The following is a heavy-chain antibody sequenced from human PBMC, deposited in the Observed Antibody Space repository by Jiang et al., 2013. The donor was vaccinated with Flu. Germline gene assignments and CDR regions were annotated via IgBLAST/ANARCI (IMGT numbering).Heavy chain of an antibody. Sequence: TLSLTCTVSGGSISSGGYYWSWIRQHPGKGLEWIGYIYYSGSTYYNPSLKSRVTISVDTSKNQFSLKLSSVTAADTAVYYCAGGPYYDFWSGYGGNRLDYWGQGTLVTVSS. CDR1: GGSISSGGYY. J-gene: IGHJ4*02. CDR3: AGGPYYDFWSGYGGNRLDY. CDR2: IYYSGST. V-gene: IGHV4-31*03. D-gene: IGHD3-3*01.